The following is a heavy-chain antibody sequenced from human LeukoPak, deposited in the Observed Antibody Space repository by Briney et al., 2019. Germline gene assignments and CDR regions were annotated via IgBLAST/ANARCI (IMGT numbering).Heavy chain of an antibody. J-gene: IGHJ4*02. Sequence: GGSLRLSCEASGFTFSAYAMTWVRQAPGQGLEWVSSIGSDNKPHYSESVKGRFAISRDNSKNTLYLQMNSLRTEDTAVYYCAKERAFGTWLGDYWGQGTPVTVSS. CDR1: GFTFSAYA. V-gene: IGHV3-23*01. D-gene: IGHD2/OR15-2a*01. CDR2: IGSDNKP. CDR3: AKERAFGTWLGDY.